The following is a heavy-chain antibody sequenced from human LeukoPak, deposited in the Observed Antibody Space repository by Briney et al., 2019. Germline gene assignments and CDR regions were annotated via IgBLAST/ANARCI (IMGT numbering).Heavy chain of an antibody. J-gene: IGHJ4*02. D-gene: IGHD4-11*01. V-gene: IGHV3-30*18. CDR1: GFTFSSYG. CDR3: AKDNHDYSNYFDY. Sequence: PGGSLRLSCAASGFTFSSYGMHWVRQAPGKGLEWVAVISYVGSNKYYADSVKGRFTISRDNSKNTLYLQMNSLRAEDTAVYYCAKDNHDYSNYFDYWGQGTLVTVSS. CDR2: ISYVGSNK.